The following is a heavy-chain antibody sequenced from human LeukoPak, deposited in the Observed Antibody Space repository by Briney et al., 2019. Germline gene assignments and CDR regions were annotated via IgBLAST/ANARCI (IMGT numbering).Heavy chain of an antibody. CDR3: AELGITMIGGV. CDR2: INWNGGST. V-gene: IGHV3-20*04. Sequence: GGSLRLSCAASGFTFDDYGMSWVREAPGEGLEWVSGINWNGGSTGYADSVKGRFTISRDNAKTSLYLQMNSLRAEDTAVYYCAELGITMIGGVWGKGTTVTISS. D-gene: IGHD3-10*02. J-gene: IGHJ6*04. CDR1: GFTFDDYG.